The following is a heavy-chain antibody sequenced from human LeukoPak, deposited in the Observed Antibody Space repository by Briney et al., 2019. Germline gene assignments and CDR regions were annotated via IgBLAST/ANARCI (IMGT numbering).Heavy chain of an antibody. D-gene: IGHD2-15*01. CDR1: GFIFSNYA. V-gene: IGHV3-23*01. CDR3: AKSRSGVSSCYNY. J-gene: IGHJ4*02. CDR2: ISGSDDNT. Sequence: AGGSLRLSCAASGFIFSNYAMSWVRQAPGKGLEWVSAISGSDDNTYYADSVRGWFTISRDNSKNTLYLQMNSLRAEDTAIYFCAKSRSGVSSCYNYWGQGTLVTVSS.